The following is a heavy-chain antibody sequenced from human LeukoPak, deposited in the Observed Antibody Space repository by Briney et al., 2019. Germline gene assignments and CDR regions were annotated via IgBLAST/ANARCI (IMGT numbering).Heavy chain of an antibody. CDR2: IIPIFGTA. V-gene: IGHV1-69*05. J-gene: IGHJ4*02. CDR1: GGTFSSYT. CDR3: ARPRLTAMVIGFDY. Sequence: ASVKVSCKASGGTFSSYTISWVRQAPGQGLEWMGGIIPIFGTANYAQKFQGRVTITTDESTSTAYMELSSLRSEDTAVYYCARPRLTAMVIGFDYWGQGTLVTVSS. D-gene: IGHD5-18*01.